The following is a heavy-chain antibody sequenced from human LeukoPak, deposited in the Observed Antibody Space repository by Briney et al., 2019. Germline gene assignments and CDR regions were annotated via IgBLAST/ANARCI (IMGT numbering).Heavy chain of an antibody. Sequence: GGSLRLSCAGSGFNFRDHWMSWLRQAPGKGLEWVSAISGSGGSTYYADSVKGRFTISRDNSKNTLYLQMNSLRAEDTAVYYCAKEDSYYYDSSGKPKPLFDYWGQGTLVTVSS. CDR2: ISGSGGST. CDR1: GFNFRDHW. J-gene: IGHJ4*02. V-gene: IGHV3-23*01. D-gene: IGHD3-22*01. CDR3: AKEDSYYYDSSGKPKPLFDY.